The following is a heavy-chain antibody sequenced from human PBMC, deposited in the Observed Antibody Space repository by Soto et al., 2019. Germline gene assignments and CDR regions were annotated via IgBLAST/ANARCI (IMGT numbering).Heavy chain of an antibody. D-gene: IGHD2-2*01. Sequence: EVQLVESGGGSVQPGGSLRLSCAASGFTFSSYWMHWVRQAPGKGLVWVSRINGDGSSTTYADSVKGRFTISRDKAKNTLYLQMDSLRVEDTAVYYCARDSIVIVPAALDYWGQGTLVTVPS. CDR2: INGDGSST. J-gene: IGHJ4*02. CDR3: ARDSIVIVPAALDY. CDR1: GFTFSSYW. V-gene: IGHV3-74*01.